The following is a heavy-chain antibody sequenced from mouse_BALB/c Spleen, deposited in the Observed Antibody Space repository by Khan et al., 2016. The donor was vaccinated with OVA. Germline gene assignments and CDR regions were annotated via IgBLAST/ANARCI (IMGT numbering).Heavy chain of an antibody. CDR1: GFTFSTYG. V-gene: IGHV5-6*01. D-gene: IGHD4-1*01. J-gene: IGHJ3*01. CDR3: ACHFTGAFAY. CDR2: INTDGYYT. Sequence: EVELVESGGDLMKPGGSLKLSCAASGFTFSTYGMSWVRQTPDKRLEWVATINTDGYYTYYPASVQGRFTISRNNAKNTLYLQMSSLKSEDTAMDYGACHFTGAFAYWGQGTLVTVSA.